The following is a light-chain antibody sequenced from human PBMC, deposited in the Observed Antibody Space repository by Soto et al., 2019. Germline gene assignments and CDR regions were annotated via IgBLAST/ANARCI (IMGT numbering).Light chain of an antibody. J-gene: IGKJ1*01. V-gene: IGKV3-20*01. CDR1: QSVTSY. Sequence: EIVMTRSPGTLSLSPGERATLSCRASQSVTSYLAWYQQKPGQAPRLLISDASDRAPGIPDRFSGSGSGTDFTLTINRLVPEDFAVYYCQQYGDSPVTFGQGTKVEIK. CDR3: QQYGDSPVT. CDR2: DAS.